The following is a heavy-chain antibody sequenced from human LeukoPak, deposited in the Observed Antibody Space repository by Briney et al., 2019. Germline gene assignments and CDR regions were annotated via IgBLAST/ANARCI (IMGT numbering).Heavy chain of an antibody. Sequence: PGGSLRLSCAASGFTFDDYAMHWVRQAPGKGLEWVSLISGDGGSTYYADSVKGRSTISRDNSKNSRYLQMNSLRTEDTALYYCAKTLTGYLVALWFDPWGQGTLVTVSS. CDR1: GFTFDDYA. CDR2: ISGDGGST. J-gene: IGHJ5*02. D-gene: IGHD2-8*02. V-gene: IGHV3-43*02. CDR3: AKTLTGYLVALWFDP.